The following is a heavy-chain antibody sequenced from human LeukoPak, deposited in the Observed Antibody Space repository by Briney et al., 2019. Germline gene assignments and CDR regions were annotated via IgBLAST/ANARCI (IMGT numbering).Heavy chain of an antibody. D-gene: IGHD4-17*01. V-gene: IGHV4-39*01. J-gene: IGHJ3*02. CDR3: ARHLRLEAFDI. Sequence: PSETLSLTCTVSGGSISSSSYYWGWIRQPPGKGLVWIGSIYYSGSTYYNPSLKSRVTISVDTSKNQFSLKLSSVTAADTAVYYCARHLRLEAFDIWGQGTMVTVSS. CDR1: GGSISSSSYY. CDR2: IYYSGST.